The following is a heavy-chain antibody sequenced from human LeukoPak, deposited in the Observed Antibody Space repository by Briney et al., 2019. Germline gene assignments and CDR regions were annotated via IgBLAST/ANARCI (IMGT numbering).Heavy chain of an antibody. V-gene: IGHV3-30-3*01. Sequence: GGSLRLSCAASGFTFSSYAMHWVRQAPGKGLEWVAVISYDGSNKYYADSVKGRFTISRDNSKNTLYLQMNSLRAEDTAVYYCARVSGYGPGGYWGQGTLVTVSS. CDR3: ARVSGYGPGGY. CDR2: ISYDGSNK. J-gene: IGHJ4*02. CDR1: GFTFSSYA. D-gene: IGHD3-10*01.